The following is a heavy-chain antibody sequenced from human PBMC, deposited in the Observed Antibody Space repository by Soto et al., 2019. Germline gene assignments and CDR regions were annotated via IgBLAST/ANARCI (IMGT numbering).Heavy chain of an antibody. V-gene: IGHV3-30*03. J-gene: IGHJ4*02. D-gene: IGHD4-17*01. CDR3: AIDFYGS. Sequence: QVQLVGSGGGVVQPGRSLRLSCAASGFTFSNYGMHWVRQAPGKGLEWVAVISDDGSKKYDADSVKGRFTSSRDNYKNTLYLQMNSLRAEDTAVYHCAIDFYGSWGQGTLVTVSS. CDR2: ISDDGSKK. CDR1: GFTFSNYG.